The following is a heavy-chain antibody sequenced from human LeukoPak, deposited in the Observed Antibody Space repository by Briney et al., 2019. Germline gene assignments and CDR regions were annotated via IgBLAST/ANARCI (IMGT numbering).Heavy chain of an antibody. V-gene: IGHV4-38-2*02. CDR3: ARSDYYDSSGYYGY. Sequence: PSETLSLTCTVSGYSISSGYYWGWIRQPPGKGLEWIGSIYYSGSTYYNPSLKSRVTISVDTSKNQFSLKLSSVTAADTAVYYCARSDYYDSSGYYGYWGQGTLVTVSS. J-gene: IGHJ4*02. CDR1: GYSISSGYY. CDR2: IYYSGST. D-gene: IGHD3-22*01.